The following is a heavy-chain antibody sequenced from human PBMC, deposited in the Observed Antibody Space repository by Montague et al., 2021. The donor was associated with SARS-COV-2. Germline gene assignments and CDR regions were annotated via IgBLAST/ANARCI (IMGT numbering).Heavy chain of an antibody. J-gene: IGHJ4*02. CDR1: GVSVSNPYYH. Sequence: SETLSLTCTVSGVSVSNPYYHWSWIRQPPGKGLEWIGYIDYGGSTNYSPSPYSRVTISLDTSKNQLSLRLTSATAADTAVYYCATYRQGGSGRGYWGQGILVTVSS. CDR3: ATYRQGGSGRGY. V-gene: IGHV4-61*01. CDR2: IDYGGST. D-gene: IGHD3-10*01.